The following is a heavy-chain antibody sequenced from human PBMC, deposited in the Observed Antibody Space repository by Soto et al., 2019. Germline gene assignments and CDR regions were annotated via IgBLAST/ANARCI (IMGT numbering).Heavy chain of an antibody. Sequence: KQSQTLSLTCAVYGGSFSGYYWSWIRQPPGKGLEWIGEINHSGSTNYNPSLKSRVTISVDTSKNQFSLKLSSVTAADTAVYYCARGPSSDSTDSSSPHFDYWGQGTLVTVSS. CDR3: ARGPSSDSTDSSSPHFDY. CDR2: INHSGST. D-gene: IGHD6-6*01. V-gene: IGHV4-34*01. J-gene: IGHJ4*02. CDR1: GGSFSGYY.